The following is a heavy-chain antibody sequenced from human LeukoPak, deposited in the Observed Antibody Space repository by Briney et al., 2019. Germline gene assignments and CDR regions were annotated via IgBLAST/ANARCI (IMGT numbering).Heavy chain of an antibody. J-gene: IGHJ4*02. D-gene: IGHD3-10*01. CDR3: ARANGSGSYYPFDY. V-gene: IGHV1-2*02. CDR2: INPNSGGT. Sequence: ASVKVSCKASGYTFTGYYMHWGRQAPGQGLEWMGWINPNSGGTNYAQKFQGRVTMTREKAKRTDYREVRRLRSDDTAVYYCARANGSGSYYPFDYWGQGTLVTVSS. CDR1: GYTFTGYY.